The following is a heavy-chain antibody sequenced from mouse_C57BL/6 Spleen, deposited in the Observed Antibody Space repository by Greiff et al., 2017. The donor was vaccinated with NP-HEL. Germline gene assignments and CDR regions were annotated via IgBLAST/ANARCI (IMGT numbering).Heavy chain of an antibody. CDR3: ARSPFYGSSHFDY. Sequence: QVQLQQPGAELVKPGASVKLSCKASGYTFTSYWMQWVKQRPGQGLEWIGEIDPSDSYTNYNQKFKGKATLTVDTSSSTAYMQLSSLTSEDSAVYYCARSPFYGSSHFDYWGQGTTLTVSS. CDR2: IDPSDSYT. V-gene: IGHV1-50*01. J-gene: IGHJ2*01. D-gene: IGHD1-1*01. CDR1: GYTFTSYW.